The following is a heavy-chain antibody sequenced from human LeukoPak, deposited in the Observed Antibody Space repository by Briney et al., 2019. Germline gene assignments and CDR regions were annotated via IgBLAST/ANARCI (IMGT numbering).Heavy chain of an antibody. J-gene: IGHJ5*02. V-gene: IGHV4-59*01. CDR1: GGSIKNYY. CDR2: IYFGGTT. D-gene: IGHD4-23*01. CDR3: ARHRSDTGGKKGVNWFDP. Sequence: PSETLSLTCSVSGGSIKNYYWSWIRQPPGKGLEWLSNIYFGGTTDYNSSLKSRLTISVDTFKNQPSLNLQSVTAADTATYYCARHRSDTGGKKGVNWFDPWGQGTLVTVSS.